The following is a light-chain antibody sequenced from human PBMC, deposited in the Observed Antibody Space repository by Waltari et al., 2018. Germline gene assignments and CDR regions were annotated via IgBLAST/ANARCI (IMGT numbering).Light chain of an antibody. Sequence: EIVFTQSTATLSLSPGERATISCRASQSVSSYLAWFQQKPGQAPRLLIYDASNRATGIPARFSGSGSGTDFTLTISSLEPEDFAVYYCQQRTNWPLTFGGGTKVEIK. CDR3: QQRTNWPLT. CDR1: QSVSSY. J-gene: IGKJ4*01. CDR2: DAS. V-gene: IGKV3-11*01.